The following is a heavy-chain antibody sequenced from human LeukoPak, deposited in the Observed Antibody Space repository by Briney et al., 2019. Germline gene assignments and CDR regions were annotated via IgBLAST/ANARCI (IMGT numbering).Heavy chain of an antibody. CDR1: GFTFSSYS. J-gene: IGHJ4*02. CDR3: ARDDSVGATGLTD. V-gene: IGHV3-21*01. Sequence: GGSLRLSCAASGFTFSSYSMNWVRQAPGKGLEWVSSISSSSSYIYYADSVKGRFTISRDNAKNSLYLQMNSLRAEDTAVYYCARDDSVGATGLTDWGQGTLVTVSS. D-gene: IGHD1-26*01. CDR2: ISSSSSYI.